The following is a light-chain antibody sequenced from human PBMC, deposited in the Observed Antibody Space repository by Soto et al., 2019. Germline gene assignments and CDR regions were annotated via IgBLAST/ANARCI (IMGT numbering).Light chain of an antibody. Sequence: EIVMTQSPATLSVSPGERATLSCRASQSISTNLAWYQQKPGQAPRLLISGASTRATGIPARFSGTGSGTEFTLTISSLQSEAFAVYYCQQYNNWPPWTFGQGTKVEIK. CDR2: GAS. CDR1: QSISTN. V-gene: IGKV3-15*01. CDR3: QQYNNWPPWT. J-gene: IGKJ1*01.